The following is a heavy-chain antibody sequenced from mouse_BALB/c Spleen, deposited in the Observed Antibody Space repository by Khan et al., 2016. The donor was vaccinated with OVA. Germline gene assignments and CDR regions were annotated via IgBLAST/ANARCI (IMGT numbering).Heavy chain of an antibody. D-gene: IGHD1-1*01. CDR2: VSTGGSYT. CDR3: TRLAYYYDSEGFAY. V-gene: IGHV5-6*01. CDR1: GFTFSTYG. Sequence: QLVESGGDLVKPGGSLKLSCAASGFTFSTYGMSWVRQTPDKRLEWVATVSTGGSYTYYPDSVKGRFTISRDNAKNTLYLQMSGLKSEDTAMFYCTRLAYYYDSEGFAYWGQVTLVTVSA. J-gene: IGHJ3*01.